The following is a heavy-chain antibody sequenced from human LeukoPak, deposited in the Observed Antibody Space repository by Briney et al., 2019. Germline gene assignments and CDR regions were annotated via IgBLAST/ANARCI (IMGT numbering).Heavy chain of an antibody. Sequence: GGSLRLSCAASGFTFSTYGMHWVRQAPGKGLEWVAVIWYDGSNKYYADSVKGRFTISRDNSKNTLYLQMNSLRAEDTAVYYCAKDSYNYGYFDYWGQGTLVTVSS. CDR2: IWYDGSNK. D-gene: IGHD5-18*01. J-gene: IGHJ4*02. CDR1: GFTFSTYG. CDR3: AKDSYNYGYFDY. V-gene: IGHV3-33*06.